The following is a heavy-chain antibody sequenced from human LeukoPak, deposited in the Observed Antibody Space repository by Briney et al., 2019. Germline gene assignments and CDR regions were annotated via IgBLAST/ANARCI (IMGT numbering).Heavy chain of an antibody. Sequence: PSQTLSLTCAVSGGSISSGFYSWSWIRQPPGKGLEWIGYIYHSGSTSYNPSLKSRVTISVDRSTNQFSLKLSSVTAADTAVYYCARDGFSGSYGKWYFDLWGQGTLVTVSS. D-gene: IGHD1-26*01. CDR3: ARDGFSGSYGKWYFDL. CDR2: IYHSGST. V-gene: IGHV4-30-2*01. J-gene: IGHJ2*01. CDR1: GGSISSGFYS.